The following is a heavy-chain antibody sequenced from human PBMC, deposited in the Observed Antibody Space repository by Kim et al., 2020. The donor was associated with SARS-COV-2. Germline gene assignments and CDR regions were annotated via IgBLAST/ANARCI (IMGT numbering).Heavy chain of an antibody. CDR3: ARGPPYSSGWYGGSWFDP. Sequence: QGRVTITRDTSASTAYMELSSLRSEDTAVYYCARGPPYSSGWYGGSWFDPWGQGTLVTVSS. V-gene: IGHV1-3*01. J-gene: IGHJ5*02. D-gene: IGHD6-19*01.